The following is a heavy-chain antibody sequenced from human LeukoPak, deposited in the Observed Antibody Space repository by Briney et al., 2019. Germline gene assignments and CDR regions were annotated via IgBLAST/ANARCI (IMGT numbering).Heavy chain of an antibody. Sequence: GGSLRLSCLASGFTFYMYAMSWVRQAPGKGQEWVASMCGTAGCTFYPDSVKGRFTISRDNSKNVLYLRMNSLTAEDTTIYYCAKDRPNFHENSGHYYRRDGDSWGQGTLVTVSP. D-gene: IGHD3-22*01. CDR1: GFTFYMYA. J-gene: IGHJ5*01. V-gene: IGHV3-23*01. CDR3: AKDRPNFHENSGHYYRRDGDS. CDR2: MCGTAGCT.